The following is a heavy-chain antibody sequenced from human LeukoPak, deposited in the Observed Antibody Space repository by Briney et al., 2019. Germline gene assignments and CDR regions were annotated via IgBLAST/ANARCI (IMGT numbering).Heavy chain of an antibody. CDR3: ARGHDYYYSGRQSWFDP. D-gene: IGHD3-10*01. CDR2: IYHSGST. J-gene: IGHJ5*02. Sequence: PSETLSLTCTVSGYSISSGYYWGWIRQPPGKGLEWIGSIYHSGSTYYNPSLKSRVTISVDTSKNQFSLKLSSVTAADTAFYYCARGHDYYYSGRQSWFDPWGQGTLVTVSS. V-gene: IGHV4-38-2*02. CDR1: GYSISSGYY.